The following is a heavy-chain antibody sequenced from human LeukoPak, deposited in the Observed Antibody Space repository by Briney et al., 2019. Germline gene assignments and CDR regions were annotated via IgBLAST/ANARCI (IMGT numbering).Heavy chain of an antibody. V-gene: IGHV3-74*01. J-gene: IGHJ4*02. CDR1: GFTFSSYW. CDR2: ISSEGDTT. D-gene: IGHD1-26*01. CDR3: ARETSGSH. Sequence: GGSLRLSCAASGFTFSSYWMHWVRQAPGKGLVWVSRISSEGDTTSYADSVKGRFTVSRDNAKNSLYLQMNSLRAEDTAVYYCARETSGSHWGQGTLVTVSS.